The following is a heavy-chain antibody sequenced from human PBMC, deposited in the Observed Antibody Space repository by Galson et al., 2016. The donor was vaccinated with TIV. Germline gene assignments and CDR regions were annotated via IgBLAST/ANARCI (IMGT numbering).Heavy chain of an antibody. V-gene: IGHV3-33*01. Sequence: SLRLSCAASGFTFSTYGMQWVRQAPGKGLEWVAAIWFDGSNKYYGDSVKGRFTISRDNPKNTLYLQMNSLRAEDTAVYYCATGSNYGDFGGPEFENWGRGTLVTVSS. CDR1: GFTFSTYG. CDR3: ATGSNYGDFGGPEFEN. D-gene: IGHD4-17*01. CDR2: IWFDGSNK. J-gene: IGHJ4*02.